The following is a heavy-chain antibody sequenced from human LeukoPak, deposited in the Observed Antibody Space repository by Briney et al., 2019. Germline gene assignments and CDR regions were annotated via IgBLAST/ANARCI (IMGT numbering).Heavy chain of an antibody. D-gene: IGHD3-10*01. J-gene: IGHJ4*02. CDR1: DFSVNNNY. CDR2: MDTFGVI. Sequence: PGGSLRLSCAASDFSVNNNYMNWVRQAPGKGLEWVSLMDTFGVIYYRDSVKGRFTISRDISKNTLYLQMNTLSAEDTAIYYCAGGSYYGSGGRPGYFDHWGQGILVTVSS. CDR3: AGGSYYGSGGRPGYFDH. V-gene: IGHV3-53*01.